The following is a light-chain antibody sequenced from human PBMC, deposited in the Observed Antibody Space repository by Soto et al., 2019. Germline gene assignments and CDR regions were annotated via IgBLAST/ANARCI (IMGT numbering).Light chain of an antibody. CDR1: SSNIGAGFD. Sequence: QSVLTQPPSVSGAPGQRVTISCSGSSSNIGAGFDVHWYRQLPGTAPKLLIYDNSNRPSGVPDRFSGSKSGTSASLAITGLQAEDEAEYYCQSYDSSLSGYVFGSGTKVTVL. CDR3: QSYDSSLSGYV. CDR2: DNS. J-gene: IGLJ1*01. V-gene: IGLV1-40*01.